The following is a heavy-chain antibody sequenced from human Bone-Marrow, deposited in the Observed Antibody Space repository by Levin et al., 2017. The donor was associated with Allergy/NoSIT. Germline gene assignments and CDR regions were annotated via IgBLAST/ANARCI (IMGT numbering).Heavy chain of an antibody. D-gene: IGHD6-13*01. Sequence: ASVKVSCKASGYTFTGHYMHWVRQAPGQGLEWMGWINPNSGDTNYAQKFQGRVTMTRDTSISTAYMEVSSLRSDDTAVYYCARIIILAAGRGFDYWGQGTLVTVSS. CDR2: INPNSGDT. CDR3: ARIIILAAGRGFDY. V-gene: IGHV1-2*02. CDR1: GYTFTGHY. J-gene: IGHJ4*02.